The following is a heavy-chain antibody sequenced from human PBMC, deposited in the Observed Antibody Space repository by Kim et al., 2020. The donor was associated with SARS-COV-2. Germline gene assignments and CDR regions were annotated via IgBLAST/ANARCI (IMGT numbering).Heavy chain of an antibody. J-gene: IGHJ4*02. CDR3: AKRVAVGPYFDY. V-gene: IGHV3-23*01. CDR2: ISGSGGST. CDR1: GFTFSSYA. Sequence: GGSLRLSCAACGFTFSSYAMSWVRQAPGKGLEWVSAISGSGGSTYYADSVKGRFTISRDNSKNTLYLQRNSLRAEDTAVYSCAKRVAVGPYFDYWGQGTLVTVSS. D-gene: IGHD6-19*01.